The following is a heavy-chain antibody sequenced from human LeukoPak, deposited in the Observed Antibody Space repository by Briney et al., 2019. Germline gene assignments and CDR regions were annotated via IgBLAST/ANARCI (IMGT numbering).Heavy chain of an antibody. CDR2: IYYSGST. D-gene: IGHD6-19*01. V-gene: IGHV4-59*01. CDR3: ARGLGAVAGTGEYDY. Sequence: SETLSLTCTVSGGSISSYYWSWLRQPPGKGLEWIGYIYYSGSTNYNPSLKSRVTISVDTSKNQFSLKLSSVTAADTAVYYCARGLGAVAGTGEYDYWGQGTLVTVSS. CDR1: GGSISSYY. J-gene: IGHJ4*02.